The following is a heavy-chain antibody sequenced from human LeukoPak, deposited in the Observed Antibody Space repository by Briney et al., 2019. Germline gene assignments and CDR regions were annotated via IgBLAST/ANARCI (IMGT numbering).Heavy chain of an antibody. J-gene: IGHJ4*02. D-gene: IGHD1-26*01. CDR2: ISGSGGST. CDR1: GFTLSSYA. Sequence: GGSLRLSCAASGFTLSSYAMSGVPQAPGKGLEWVSTISGSGGSTYYAASVKGWFTNSRDNSKNTHYLQTNSLRAEDTAVDYCAKKRGVGATAVTHFDDWGQGTLVTVSS. CDR3: AKKRGVGATAVTHFDD. V-gene: IGHV3-23*01.